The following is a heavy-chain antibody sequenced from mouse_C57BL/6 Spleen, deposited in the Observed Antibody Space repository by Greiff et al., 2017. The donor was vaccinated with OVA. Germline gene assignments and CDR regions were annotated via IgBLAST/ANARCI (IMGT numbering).Heavy chain of an antibody. CDR2: IYPGSGST. CDR1: GYTFTSYW. D-gene: IGHD2-3*01. V-gene: IGHV1-55*01. J-gene: IGHJ2*01. Sequence: VQLQQPGAELVKPGASVKMSCKASGYTFTSYWITWVKQRPGQGLEWIGDIYPGSGSTNYNEKFKSKATLTVDTSSSTAYMQLSSLTSEDSAVYYCASHYDGYYDFDYWGQGTTLTVSS. CDR3: ASHYDGYYDFDY.